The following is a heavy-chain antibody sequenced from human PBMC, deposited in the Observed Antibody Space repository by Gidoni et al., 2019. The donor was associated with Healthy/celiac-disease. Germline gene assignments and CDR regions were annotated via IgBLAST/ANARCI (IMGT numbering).Heavy chain of an antibody. J-gene: IGHJ5*02. CDR2: INHSGST. Sequence: QVQLQQWGAGLLKPSETLSLTCAAYGGSFSGYYWSWIRQPPGKGLEWIGEINHSGSTNYNPSLKSRVTISVDTSKNQFSLKLSSVTAADTAVYYCASGGSRVVAAQGNWFDPWGQGTLVTVSS. V-gene: IGHV4-34*01. CDR3: ASGGSRVVAAQGNWFDP. D-gene: IGHD2-15*01. CDR1: GGSFSGYY.